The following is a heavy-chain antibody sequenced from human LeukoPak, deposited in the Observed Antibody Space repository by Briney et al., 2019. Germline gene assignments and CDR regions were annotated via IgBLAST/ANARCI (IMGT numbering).Heavy chain of an antibody. Sequence: ASVKVSCKASGYTFTSYYMHWVRQAPGQGLEWMGIINPSGGSTSYAQKFQGRVTITADESTSTAYMELSSLRSEDTAVYYCAREAQHSLYWGQGTLVTVSS. CDR1: GYTFTSYY. V-gene: IGHV1-46*01. CDR3: AREAQHSLY. J-gene: IGHJ4*02. D-gene: IGHD3-3*02. CDR2: INPSGGST.